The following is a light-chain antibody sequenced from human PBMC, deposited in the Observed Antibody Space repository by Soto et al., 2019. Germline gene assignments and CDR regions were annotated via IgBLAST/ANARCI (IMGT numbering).Light chain of an antibody. CDR1: XXDVGSHNF. Sequence: QSVLTQPASVSGSPXXXITISCTXXXXDVGSHNFVSWYQQYPGKAPKLLIYEASKRPSGLSNRFSGSKSGNTASLTISGLQAEDEADYYCCSLTNGATWVFGGGTKLTVL. CDR2: EAS. J-gene: IGLJ3*02. V-gene: IGLV2-23*01. CDR3: CSLTNGATWV.